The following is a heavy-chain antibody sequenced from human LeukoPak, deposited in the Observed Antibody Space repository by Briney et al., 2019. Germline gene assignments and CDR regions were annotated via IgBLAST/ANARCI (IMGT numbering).Heavy chain of an antibody. CDR3: AKAAVYGNDVYYGMDV. CDR2: ISYDRSNK. V-gene: IGHV3-30*18. Sequence: GRSLRLSCAASGFTFSSYGMHWVRQAPGKGLEWVAVISYDRSNKYYADSVKGRFTISRDNSKNTLYLQMNSLRAEDTAVYYCAKAAVYGNDVYYGMDVWGQGTTVTVSS. D-gene: IGHD5/OR15-5a*01. J-gene: IGHJ6*02. CDR1: GFTFSSYG.